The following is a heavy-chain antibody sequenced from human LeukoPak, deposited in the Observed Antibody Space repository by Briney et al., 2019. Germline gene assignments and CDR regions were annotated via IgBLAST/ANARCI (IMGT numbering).Heavy chain of an antibody. CDR2: ISYSGST. CDR1: SGSISGYY. Sequence: PSETLSLTCTVSSGSISGYYWSWIRQPPGKGLEWVGYISYSGSTNYNPSLKSRVTISVDTSENQFSLKLSSVTAADTAIYYCARDGRAGSLFAYWGQGTLVTVSS. CDR3: ARDGRAGSLFAY. D-gene: IGHD6-19*01. J-gene: IGHJ4*02. V-gene: IGHV4-59*01.